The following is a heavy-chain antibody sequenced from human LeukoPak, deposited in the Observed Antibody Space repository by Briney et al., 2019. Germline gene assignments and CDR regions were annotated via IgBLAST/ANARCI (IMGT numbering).Heavy chain of an antibody. D-gene: IGHD3-3*01. CDR2: IYTSGST. J-gene: IGHJ6*03. V-gene: IGHV4-4*08. Sequence: SETLSLTCSVSGGSISSFYWNWIRQSPGKGLEWIGRIYTSGSTNYNPSLKSRVTISVDTSKNQFSLKLSSVTAADTAVYYCARGILGAFGVVVYYYYMDVWGKGTTVTVSS. CDR1: GGSISSFY. CDR3: ARGILGAFGVVVYYYYMDV.